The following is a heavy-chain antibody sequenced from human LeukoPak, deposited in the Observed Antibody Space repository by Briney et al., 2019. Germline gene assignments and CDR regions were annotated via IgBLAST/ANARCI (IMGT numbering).Heavy chain of an antibody. CDR3: ARAYDYVWGSYRFDY. V-gene: IGHV3-21*01. Sequence: PGGSLRLSCAASGFTFSSYSMNWVRQAPGKGLEWVSFISSSSSYIYYADSVKGRFTISRDNAKNSLYLQMNSLRAEDTAVYYCARAYDYVWGSYRFDYWGQGTLVTVSS. D-gene: IGHD3-16*02. CDR1: GFTFSSYS. CDR2: ISSSSSYI. J-gene: IGHJ4*02.